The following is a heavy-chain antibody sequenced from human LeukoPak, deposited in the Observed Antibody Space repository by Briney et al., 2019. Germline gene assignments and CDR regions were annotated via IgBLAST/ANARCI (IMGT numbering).Heavy chain of an antibody. CDR2: IIPIFGTA. CDR1: GGTFSSYA. Sequence: SVKVSCKASGGTFSSYAISWVRQAPGQGLEWMGGIIPIFGTANYAQKFQGRVTITADESTSTAYMELSSLRSEDTAVYYCARSVLDILTGYVPNLYYYYGMDVWGKGTTVTVSS. D-gene: IGHD3-9*01. V-gene: IGHV1-69*13. J-gene: IGHJ6*04. CDR3: ARSVLDILTGYVPNLYYYYGMDV.